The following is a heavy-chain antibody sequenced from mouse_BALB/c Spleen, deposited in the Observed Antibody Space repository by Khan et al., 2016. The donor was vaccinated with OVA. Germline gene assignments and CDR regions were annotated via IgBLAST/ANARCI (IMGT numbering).Heavy chain of an antibody. CDR3: AKVWTCFGGYFDV. V-gene: IGHV2-3*01. CDR1: GFSFTDYG. J-gene: IGHJ1*01. Sequence: QVQLKESGPGLVAPSQSLSITCTVSGFSFTDYGVSWVSQPPGKGLEWLGVIWDDGSTNYHSALRSRLSISKDNSKSQVFFKLNSLQSDDKATYYCAKVWTCFGGYFDVWGAGTTVTVSS. CDR2: IWDDGST. D-gene: IGHD2-10*02.